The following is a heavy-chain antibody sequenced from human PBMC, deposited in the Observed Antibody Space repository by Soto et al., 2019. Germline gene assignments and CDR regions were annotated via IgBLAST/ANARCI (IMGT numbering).Heavy chain of an antibody. Sequence: QVQLVESGGGVVQPGRSLRLSCAASGFTFSSYGMHWVRQSPGKGLEWVAVISYDGSNKYYADSVKGRFTSSRDNSKNTLYLQMNSLRAEDTAVYYCADDDYGEYGAFDIWGQGTMVTVSS. CDR3: ADDDYGEYGAFDI. CDR1: GFTFSSYG. CDR2: ISYDGSNK. V-gene: IGHV3-30*18. D-gene: IGHD4-17*01. J-gene: IGHJ3*02.